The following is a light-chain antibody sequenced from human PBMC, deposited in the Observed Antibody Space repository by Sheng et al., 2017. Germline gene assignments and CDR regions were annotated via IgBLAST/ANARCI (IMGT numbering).Light chain of an antibody. CDR2: SAS. V-gene: IGKV1-39*01. J-gene: IGKJ1*01. Sequence: DIQMTQSPSSLSASVGDRVTITCRASQYIGSYLNWYQQKAGKAPVLLIVSASSLQSGVPSRFSGSGSGTDFTLTISSLQPDDFATYYCQQYNSYWTFGQGTKVEIK. CDR3: QQYNSYWT. CDR1: QYIGSY.